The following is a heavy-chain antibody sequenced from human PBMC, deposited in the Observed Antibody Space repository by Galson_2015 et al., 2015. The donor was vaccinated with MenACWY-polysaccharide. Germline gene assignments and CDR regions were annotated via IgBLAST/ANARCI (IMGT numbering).Heavy chain of an antibody. Sequence: SLRLSCAASGATFSNSWMGWVRQAPGKGLEWVANINGDQGEKYYADSVRGRFTISRDNAKKSLYLQMNNLRAEDTAVYYCARWLSGWFDYWGQGTLVTVSS. D-gene: IGHD6-19*01. CDR1: GATFSNSW. CDR3: ARWLSGWFDY. CDR2: INGDQGEK. J-gene: IGHJ4*02. V-gene: IGHV3-7*01.